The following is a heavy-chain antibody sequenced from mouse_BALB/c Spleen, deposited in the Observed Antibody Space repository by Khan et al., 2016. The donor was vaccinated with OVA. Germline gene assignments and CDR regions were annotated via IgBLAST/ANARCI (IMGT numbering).Heavy chain of an antibody. CDR1: GFTFSSYS. CDR3: TRERNYYGSSVYFDY. Sequence: EVELVESGGGLVKPGGSLRLSCEASGFTFSSYSMSWVRQTPEKRLEWVATITSGGSYTYYPDSVQGRFTISRDNAKNTLYLQLSSLKSEDTAIDYCTRERNYYGSSVYFDYWGQGTTLTVSS. D-gene: IGHD1-1*01. CDR2: ITSGGSYT. V-gene: IGHV5-6-4*01. J-gene: IGHJ2*01.